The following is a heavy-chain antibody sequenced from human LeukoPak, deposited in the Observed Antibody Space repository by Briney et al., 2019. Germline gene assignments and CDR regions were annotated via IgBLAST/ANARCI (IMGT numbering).Heavy chain of an antibody. D-gene: IGHD6-6*01. CDR2: IYYSGST. Sequence: PSETLSLTCTVSGGSISSSSYYWGWIRQPPGKGLECIGTIYYSGSTFYNPSLKSRVTMSVDTPKNQFSLKLSSVTAADTAVYYCARSNPDGSSSKGYFDFWGQGTLVTVSS. V-gene: IGHV4-39*01. CDR1: GGSISSSSYY. CDR3: ARSNPDGSSSKGYFDF. J-gene: IGHJ4*02.